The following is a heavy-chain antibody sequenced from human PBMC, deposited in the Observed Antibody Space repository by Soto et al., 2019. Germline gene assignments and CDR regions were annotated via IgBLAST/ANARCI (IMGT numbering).Heavy chain of an antibody. D-gene: IGHD6-13*01. Sequence: GGSLRLSCVASGFIFSRHGLSWVRQAPGKGLEWVSTINPSGDSTFYADSVKGRFTISRDNSKNTVYLQMNSLSVGDTAVYLCAKVDVSTAGSFDYWGQGALVTVSS. CDR3: AKVDVSTAGSFDY. CDR2: INPSGDST. J-gene: IGHJ4*02. CDR1: GFIFSRHG. V-gene: IGHV3-23*01.